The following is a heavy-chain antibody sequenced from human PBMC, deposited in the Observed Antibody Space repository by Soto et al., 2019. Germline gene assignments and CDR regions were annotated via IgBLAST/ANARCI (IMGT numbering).Heavy chain of an antibody. D-gene: IGHD1-1*01. Sequence: PGGSLRLSCAASGFTFSSYAMSWVRQAPGKGLEWVAAISGSGGSTYYADSVKGRFTISRDNSKNTLYLQMNSLRAEDTAVYYCAKDAAQVKGVTRTGMDVWGKGTTVTVSS. CDR3: AKDAAQVKGVTRTGMDV. V-gene: IGHV3-23*01. CDR2: ISGSGGST. CDR1: GFTFSSYA. J-gene: IGHJ6*04.